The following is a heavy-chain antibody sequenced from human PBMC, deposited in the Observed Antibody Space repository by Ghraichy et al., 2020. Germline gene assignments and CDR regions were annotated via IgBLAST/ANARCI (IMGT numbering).Heavy chain of an antibody. Sequence: GGSLRLSCAASGFTFSGYWMHWVRQAPGKGLVWVSRINSDGSSTTYADSVKGRFTISRDNAKNTLYLQMNSLRADDTAVYYCARDRYSGSTPGYWGQGTLVTVSS. D-gene: IGHD1-26*01. V-gene: IGHV3-74*01. J-gene: IGHJ4*02. CDR3: ARDRYSGSTPGY. CDR2: INSDGSST. CDR1: GFTFSGYW.